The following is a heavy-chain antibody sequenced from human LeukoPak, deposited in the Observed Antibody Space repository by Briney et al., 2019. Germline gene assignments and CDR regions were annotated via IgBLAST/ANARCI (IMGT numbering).Heavy chain of an antibody. Sequence: PSETLSLTCTVSGGSISSYYWSWIRQPAGKGLEWIGRIYTSGSTNYNPSLKSRVAMSVDTSKNQFSLKPSSVTAADTAVYYCARDPVVFGNNDAFDIWGQGTMVTVSS. V-gene: IGHV4-4*07. CDR3: ARDPVVFGNNDAFDI. D-gene: IGHD1/OR15-1a*01. CDR1: GGSISSYY. CDR2: IYTSGST. J-gene: IGHJ3*02.